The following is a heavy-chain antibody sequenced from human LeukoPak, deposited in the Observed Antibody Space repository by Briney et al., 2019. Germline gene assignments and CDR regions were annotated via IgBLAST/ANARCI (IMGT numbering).Heavy chain of an antibody. CDR3: ARGVTMVRGEYAGFDP. D-gene: IGHD3-10*01. V-gene: IGHV1-8*01. J-gene: IGHJ5*02. Sequence: GASVKVSCKASGYTFTSYDINWVRQATGQGLEWMGWMNPNSGNTGYAQKFQGRVTMTRNTSISTAYMELSSLRSEDTAVYYCARGVTMVRGEYAGFDPWGQGTLVTVSS. CDR1: GYTFTSYD. CDR2: MNPNSGNT.